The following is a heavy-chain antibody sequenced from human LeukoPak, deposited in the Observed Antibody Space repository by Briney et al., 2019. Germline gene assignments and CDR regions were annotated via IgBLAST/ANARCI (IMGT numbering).Heavy chain of an antibody. CDR1: GYTFTSYG. CDR2: ISAYNGNT. J-gene: IGHJ6*03. Sequence: ASVKVSCKASGYTFTSYGISWVRQAPGQGLEWMGWISAYNGNTNYAQKLQGRVTMTRDTSTSTVYMELSSLRAEDTAVYYCAKRYYYGSSGYSYYYYYMDVWGKGTTVTVSS. CDR3: AKRYYYGSSGYSYYYYYMDV. D-gene: IGHD3-22*01. V-gene: IGHV1-18*01.